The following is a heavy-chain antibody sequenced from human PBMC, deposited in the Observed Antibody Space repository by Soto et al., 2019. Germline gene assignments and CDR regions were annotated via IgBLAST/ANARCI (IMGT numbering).Heavy chain of an antibody. V-gene: IGHV3-33*01. CDR2: IWYDGSNK. D-gene: IGHD5-12*01. CDR3: ARSYSGYDSVGY. J-gene: IGHJ4*02. Sequence: PGGSLRLSCAASGFPFSSYGMHWVRQAPGKGLEWVAIIWYDGSNKYYAESVKGRFTISREDSKNTLYLQMNSLRAEDTAVYYCARSYSGYDSVGYWGQGTLVTVSS. CDR1: GFPFSSYG.